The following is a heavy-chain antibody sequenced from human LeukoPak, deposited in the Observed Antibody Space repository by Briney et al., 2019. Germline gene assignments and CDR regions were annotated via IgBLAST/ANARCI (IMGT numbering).Heavy chain of an antibody. CDR2: IFYSGST. Sequence: SETLSLTCTVSGGSISGYYWSWIRQPPGKGLEWIGYIFYSGSTTYNPSLKSRVTISQDTSKNQFSLMLSSVTAADTAVYYCARALQNYYYGMDVWGQGTSVTVSS. CDR1: GGSISGYY. CDR3: ARALQNYYYGMDV. V-gene: IGHV4-59*01. J-gene: IGHJ6*02.